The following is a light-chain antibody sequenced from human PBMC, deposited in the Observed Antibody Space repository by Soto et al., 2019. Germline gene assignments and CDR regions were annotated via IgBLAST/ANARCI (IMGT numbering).Light chain of an antibody. CDR1: QSISSY. J-gene: IGKJ5*01. CDR3: QQSYSTTIT. CDR2: ASS. Sequence: DIQMTQSPSSLSASVGDRVTITCRASQSISSYLNWYQQKPGKAPKLLIYASSSLQSGVTSRFSDSGSGTDFTLTISRRQPDDFATYYCQQSYSTTITFGQGTRLEIK. V-gene: IGKV1-39*01.